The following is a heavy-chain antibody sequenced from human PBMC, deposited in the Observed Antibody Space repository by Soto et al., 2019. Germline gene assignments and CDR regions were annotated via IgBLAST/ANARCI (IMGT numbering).Heavy chain of an antibody. V-gene: IGHV3-9*01. CDR3: AKDMGATGTQGPVAFDI. CDR2: INWNSRII. D-gene: IGHD1-1*01. J-gene: IGHJ3*02. Sequence: VQLVESGGGLVPPGRSLRLSCAASGLTFDDYAMHWVRQAPGKGLEWVSGINWNSRIIVYADSVKGRFSISRDNAKKSLYLQMNSLTADDTALYYCAKDMGATGTQGPVAFDIWGQGTMVTVSS. CDR1: GLTFDDYA.